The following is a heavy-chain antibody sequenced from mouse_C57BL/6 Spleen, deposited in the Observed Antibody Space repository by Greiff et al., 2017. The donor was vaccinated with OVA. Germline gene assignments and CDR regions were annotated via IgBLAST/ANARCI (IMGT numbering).Heavy chain of an antibody. V-gene: IGHV1-15*01. D-gene: IGHD4-1*01. J-gene: IGHJ1*03. CDR2: IDPETGGT. CDR3: TRGGGTFWYFDV. Sequence: QVHVKQSGAELVRPGASVTLSCKASGYPFTDYELHWVKQTPVHGLEWIGAIDPETGGTAYNQKFKGKAILTADKSSSTAYMELRSLTSEDSAVYYCTRGGGTFWYFDVWGTGTTVTVSS. CDR1: GYPFTDYE.